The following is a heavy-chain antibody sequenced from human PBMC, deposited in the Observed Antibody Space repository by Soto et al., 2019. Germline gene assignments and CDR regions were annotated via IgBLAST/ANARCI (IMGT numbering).Heavy chain of an antibody. V-gene: IGHV3-23*01. CDR1: GFTFSSYA. J-gene: IGHJ4*02. D-gene: IGHD4-4*01. CDR3: AKSGLRVPYSNSSPFDY. Sequence: GGSLRLSCAASGFTFSSYAMSWVRQAPGKGLEWVSAISGSGGSTYYADSVKGRFTISRDNSKNTLYLQMNSLRAEDTAVYYCAKSGLRVPYSNSSPFDYWGQGTLVTVSS. CDR2: ISGSGGST.